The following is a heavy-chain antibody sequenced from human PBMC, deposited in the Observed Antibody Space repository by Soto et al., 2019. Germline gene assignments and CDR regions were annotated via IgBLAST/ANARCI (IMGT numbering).Heavy chain of an antibody. CDR3: ARDSESAFDI. CDR1: GFPFSTYS. D-gene: IGHD1-26*01. V-gene: IGHV3-21*02. CDR2: ISSSSTYI. Sequence: EVQLMESGGDLVKPGGSLRLSCATSGFPFSTYSMNWVRQAPGKGLEWVSSISSSSTYIYYADSVKGRFTISRDNAKNSLFLQMNSLRAEDTAIYYCARDSESAFDIWGQGTMVTVSS. J-gene: IGHJ3*02.